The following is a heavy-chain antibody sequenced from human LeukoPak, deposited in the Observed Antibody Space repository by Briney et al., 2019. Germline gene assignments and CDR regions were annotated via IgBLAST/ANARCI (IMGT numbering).Heavy chain of an antibody. D-gene: IGHD1-14*01. J-gene: IGHJ6*03. V-gene: IGHV1-2*02. Sequence: ASVKVSCKASGYTFTGYYMHWVRQAPGQGLEWMGWINPNSGGTNYAQKFQGRVTMTRDTSISTAYMELSSLRSEDTAVYYCARSENYYYYYMDVWGEGTTVTVSS. CDR1: GYTFTGYY. CDR3: ARSENYYYYYMDV. CDR2: INPNSGGT.